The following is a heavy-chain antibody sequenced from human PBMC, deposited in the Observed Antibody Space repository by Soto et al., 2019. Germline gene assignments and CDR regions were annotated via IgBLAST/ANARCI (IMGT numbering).Heavy chain of an antibody. J-gene: IGHJ4*02. Sequence: GASVKVSCKASGYTFTSYDINWVRQATGQGLEWMGWMNPNSGNTGYAQKFQGRVTMARNTSISTAYMELSSLRSEDTAVYYCATDSAMVRGVRSDWGQGTLVTVSS. CDR2: MNPNSGNT. V-gene: IGHV1-8*01. CDR1: GYTFTSYD. CDR3: ATDSAMVRGVRSD. D-gene: IGHD3-10*01.